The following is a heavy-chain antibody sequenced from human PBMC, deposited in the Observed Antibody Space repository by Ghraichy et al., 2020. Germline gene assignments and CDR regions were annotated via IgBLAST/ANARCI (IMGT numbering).Heavy chain of an antibody. V-gene: IGHV3-11*01. J-gene: IGHJ6*02. CDR2: ISSSGSTI. CDR3: ARTNPYYYYGMDV. CDR1: GFTFSDYY. Sequence: GGSLRFSCAASGFTFSDYYMSWIRQAPGKGLEWVSYISSSGSTIYYADSVKGRFTISRDNAKNSLYLQMNSLRAEDTAVYYCARTNPYYYYGMDVWGQGTTVTVSS.